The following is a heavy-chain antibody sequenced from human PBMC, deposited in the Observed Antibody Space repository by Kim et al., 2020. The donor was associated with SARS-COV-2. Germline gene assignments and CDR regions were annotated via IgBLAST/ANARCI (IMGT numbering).Heavy chain of an antibody. J-gene: IGHJ4*02. D-gene: IGHD5-18*01. V-gene: IGHV5-51*01. Sequence: YSPSFQGQVTISADKSISTACLQWSTLKASDTVMYYCARALGGYSYGFDYWGQGTLVTVSS. CDR3: ARALGGYSYGFDY.